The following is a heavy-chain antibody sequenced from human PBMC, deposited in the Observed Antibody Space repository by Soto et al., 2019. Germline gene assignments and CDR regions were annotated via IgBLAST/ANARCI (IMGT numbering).Heavy chain of an antibody. Sequence: QVQLVQSGAEVKKPGSSVKVSCKASGDTFSSYTINWVRQAPGQGLEWMGGINPIFGTANYAQKFQGRVTITADESTSTAYMELSSLRSEDTGIYYCAFSGGDWGLPGGLSPQLAAYGLDVWGQGTTVTVSS. CDR1: GDTFSSYT. D-gene: IGHD2-21*02. CDR3: AFSGGDWGLPGGLSPQLAAYGLDV. V-gene: IGHV1-69*12. CDR2: INPIFGTA. J-gene: IGHJ6*02.